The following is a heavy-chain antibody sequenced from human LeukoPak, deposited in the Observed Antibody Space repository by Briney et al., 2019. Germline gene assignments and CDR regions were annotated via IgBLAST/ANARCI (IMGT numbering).Heavy chain of an antibody. CDR3: ARGRVAYSAYYFDY. Sequence: SETLSLTCSVSGDSITNYFWSWIRQPPGKGVEWIGYIYYTGNTNYKPSLKSRVNISVDTSTNQFSLRLRSVTAADTAVYYCARGRVAYSAYYFDYWGRGTLVTVSS. V-gene: IGHV4-59*01. CDR1: GDSITNYF. D-gene: IGHD2-15*01. CDR2: IYYTGNT. J-gene: IGHJ4*02.